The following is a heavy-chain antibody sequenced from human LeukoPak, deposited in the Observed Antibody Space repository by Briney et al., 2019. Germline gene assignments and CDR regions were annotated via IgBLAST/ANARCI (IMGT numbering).Heavy chain of an antibody. J-gene: IGHJ6*03. V-gene: IGHV4-59*01. D-gene: IGHD3-9*01. Sequence: SETLSLTCTVSGGSISSYYWSWIRQPPGKGLEWIGYIYYSGSTNYNPSLKSRVTISVGTSKNQFSLKLSSVTAADTAVYYCAREGRYFDWLLSYYYYYMDVWGKGTTVTVSS. CDR2: IYYSGST. CDR3: AREGRYFDWLLSYYYYYMDV. CDR1: GGSISSYY.